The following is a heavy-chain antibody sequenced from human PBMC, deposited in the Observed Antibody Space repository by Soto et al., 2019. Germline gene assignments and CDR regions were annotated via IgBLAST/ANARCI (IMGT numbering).Heavy chain of an antibody. D-gene: IGHD3-22*01. CDR2: ISAYNGNT. J-gene: IGHJ4*02. CDR1: GYTFTSYG. CDR3: ARDAYYYDSSGYYPDFDY. Sequence: QVQLVQSGAEVKKPGASVKVSCKASGYTFTSYGISGVRQAPGQGLERMGWISAYNGNTNYAQKLQGRVTMTTDTSTSTAYMELRSLRSDDTTVYYCARDAYYYDSSGYYPDFDYWGQGTLVTVSS. V-gene: IGHV1-18*01.